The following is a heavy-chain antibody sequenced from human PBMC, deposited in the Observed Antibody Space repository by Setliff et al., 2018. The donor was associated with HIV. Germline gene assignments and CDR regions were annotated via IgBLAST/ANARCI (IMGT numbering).Heavy chain of an antibody. D-gene: IGHD3-3*01. CDR2: IRSKTDGATA. CDR1: GASISSHTW. V-gene: IGHV3-15*01. CDR3: TTSNFGISIFGVPRDY. Sequence: PSETLSLTCAVSGASISSHTWWTWARQTPGKGLEWVGRIRSKTDGATADYAAPVKGRFTISRDDSKNTLFLQMNSLKTEDTAVYYCTTSNFGISIFGVPRDYWGQGTLVTVSS. J-gene: IGHJ4*02.